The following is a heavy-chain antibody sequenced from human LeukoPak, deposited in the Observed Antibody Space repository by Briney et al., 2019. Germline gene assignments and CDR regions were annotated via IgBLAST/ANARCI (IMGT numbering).Heavy chain of an antibody. J-gene: IGHJ5*02. CDR2: IYSSDSSV. Sequence: GESLKISCQGSGYSFTSYYIAWLRQMPGKGLEWMGVIYSSDSSVTYSPSFQGQVTFSADKSISTAYLQWSSLKASDTAMYYCARTSFVRGVVYWFDPWGQGTQVIVSS. CDR3: ARTSFVRGVVYWFDP. D-gene: IGHD3-10*01. CDR1: GYSFTSYY. V-gene: IGHV5-51*01.